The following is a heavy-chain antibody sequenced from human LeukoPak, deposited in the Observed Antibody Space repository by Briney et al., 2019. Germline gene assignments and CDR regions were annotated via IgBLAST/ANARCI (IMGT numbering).Heavy chain of an antibody. V-gene: IGHV4-34*01. CDR1: GGSFSGYY. J-gene: IGHJ5*02. CDR2: INHSGST. D-gene: IGHD6-25*01. Sequence: SETLSLTCAVYGGSFSGYYWSWIRQPPGKGLEWIGEINHSGSTNYNPSLKSRVTIPVDTSKNQFSLKLSSVTAADTAVYYCARQQAATGAFDPWGQGTLVTVSS. CDR3: ARQQAATGAFDP.